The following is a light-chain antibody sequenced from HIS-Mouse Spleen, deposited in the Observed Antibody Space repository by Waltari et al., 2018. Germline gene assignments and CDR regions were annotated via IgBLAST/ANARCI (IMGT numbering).Light chain of an antibody. V-gene: IGKV1-5*03. CDR2: KAA. CDR1: RSISGG. J-gene: IGKJ1*01. Sequence: DIQMTQSPSTLSASVGDRVTITCRTSRSISGGLACYQQKPGKTPKLLIYKAASLVSGVPTRFSGRGSWTEFTLTISSLQPDDFATYYCQQYNSYSWTFGQGTKVEIK. CDR3: QQYNSYSWT.